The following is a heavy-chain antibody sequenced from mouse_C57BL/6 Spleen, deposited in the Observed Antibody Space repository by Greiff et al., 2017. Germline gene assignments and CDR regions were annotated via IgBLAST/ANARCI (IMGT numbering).Heavy chain of an antibody. CDR3: ARSIYYGSSYGGYYYAMDY. Sequence: EVQLQQSGAELVKPGASVKLSCTASGFNIKDYYMHWVKQRTEQGLEWIGRIDPEDGETKYAPKFQGKATITADTASNTAYLQLSSLTSEDTAVYYCARSIYYGSSYGGYYYAMDYWGQGTSVTVSS. CDR2: IDPEDGET. D-gene: IGHD1-1*01. J-gene: IGHJ4*01. CDR1: GFNIKDYY. V-gene: IGHV14-2*01.